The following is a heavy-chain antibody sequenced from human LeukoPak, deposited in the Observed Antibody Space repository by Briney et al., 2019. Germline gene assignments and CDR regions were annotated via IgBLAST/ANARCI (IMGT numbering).Heavy chain of an antibody. CDR1: GFTFSSYS. Sequence: GGSLRLSCAASGFTFSSYSMNWVRQAPGKGLEWVSSISSSSSYIYYADSVKGRFTISRDNAKNSLYLQMHSLRAEDTAVYYCASSYYGSGSLFGYWGQGTLVTVS. J-gene: IGHJ4*02. CDR2: ISSSSSYI. CDR3: ASSYYGSGSLFGY. D-gene: IGHD3-10*01. V-gene: IGHV3-21*01.